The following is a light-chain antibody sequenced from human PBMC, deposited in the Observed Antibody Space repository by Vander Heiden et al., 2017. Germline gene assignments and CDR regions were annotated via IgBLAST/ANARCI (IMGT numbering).Light chain of an antibody. Sequence: EIVFSPCPGTLSPSPGERATLSCRASQSVSSSYLAWYQQKPGQAPRLLIYGASSRATGIPDRFSGSGSGTDFTLTISRLEPEDFAVYYCQQYGSSPALTFGGGTKVEIK. CDR1: QSVSSSY. CDR2: GAS. V-gene: IGKV3-20*01. J-gene: IGKJ4*01. CDR3: QQYGSSPALT.